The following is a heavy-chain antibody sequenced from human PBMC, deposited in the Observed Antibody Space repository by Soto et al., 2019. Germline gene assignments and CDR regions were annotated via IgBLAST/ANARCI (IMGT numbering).Heavy chain of an antibody. J-gene: IGHJ6*02. CDR2: IYHSGST. D-gene: IGHD2-15*01. CDR1: GGSISSSNW. Sequence: SETLSLTCAVSGGSISSSNWWSWVRQPPGKGLEWIGEIYHSGSTNYNPSLKSRVTISVDKSKNQFSLKLSSVTAADTAVYYCARGPSGGIVVVVAATVSYYYYYGMDVWGQGTTVTVSS. V-gene: IGHV4-4*02. CDR3: ARGPSGGIVVVVAATVSYYYYYGMDV.